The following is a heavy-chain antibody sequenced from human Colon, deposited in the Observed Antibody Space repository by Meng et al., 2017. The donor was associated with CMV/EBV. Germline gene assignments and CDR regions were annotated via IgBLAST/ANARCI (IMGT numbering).Heavy chain of an antibody. Sequence: ASVKVSCKASGYSFTGYYLHWLRQAPGQGLEWLGRINPFSGATSFEEKFQGRVTMTTDSSITTTYMELRRLINDDSAVYYCARDREFAMDVWGQGTTVTVSS. CDR2: INPFSGAT. CDR1: GYSFTGYY. J-gene: IGHJ6*02. CDR3: ARDREFAMDV. V-gene: IGHV1-2*02.